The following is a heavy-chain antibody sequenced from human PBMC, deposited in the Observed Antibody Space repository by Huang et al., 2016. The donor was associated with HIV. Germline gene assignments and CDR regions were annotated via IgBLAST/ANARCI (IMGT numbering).Heavy chain of an antibody. CDR2: SNPGKGNT. V-gene: IGHV1-3*01. CDR1: GYSFTTYA. J-gene: IGHJ4*02. Sequence: QVQLVQSGAEVKKPGASVKVSCKASGYSFTTYALHWVRQAPGHRPEWMGGSNPGKGNTKYSQKFQGRVTSTRDTSASTVYMEVSSLTFEDTAVYYCAREFVIFGAPLWPAYWGQGTLISVSS. CDR3: AREFVIFGAPLWPAY. D-gene: IGHD2-21*01.